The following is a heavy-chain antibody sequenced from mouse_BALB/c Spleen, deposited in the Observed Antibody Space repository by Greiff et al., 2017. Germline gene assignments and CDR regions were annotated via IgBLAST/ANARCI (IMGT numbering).Heavy chain of an antibody. D-gene: IGHD5-1*01. CDR2: INPSSGYT. CDR3: ARTYHPAWFAY. J-gene: IGHJ3*01. V-gene: IGHV1-4*02. Sequence: QVQLQQSAAELARPGASVKMSCKASGYTFTSYTMHWVKQRPGQGLEWIGYINPSSGYTEYNQKFKDKTTLTADKSSSTAYMQLSSLTSEDSAVYYCARTYHPAWFAYWGQGTLVTVSA. CDR1: GYTFTSYT.